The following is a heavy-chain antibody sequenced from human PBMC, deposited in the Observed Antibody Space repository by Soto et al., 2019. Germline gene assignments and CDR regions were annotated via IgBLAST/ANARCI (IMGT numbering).Heavy chain of an antibody. D-gene: IGHD3-9*01. Sequence: SVKVSCKASGSTFTSSAVQWVRQARGQRLEWIGWIVVGSGNTNYAQKFQERVTITRDMSTGTAYMGLSSLRSEDTAVYYCAAGESAPTLYDILTGYRPLYYYYGMDVWGQGTTVTVSS. V-gene: IGHV1-58*01. CDR2: IVVGSGNT. CDR1: GSTFTSSA. CDR3: AAGESAPTLYDILTGYRPLYYYYGMDV. J-gene: IGHJ6*02.